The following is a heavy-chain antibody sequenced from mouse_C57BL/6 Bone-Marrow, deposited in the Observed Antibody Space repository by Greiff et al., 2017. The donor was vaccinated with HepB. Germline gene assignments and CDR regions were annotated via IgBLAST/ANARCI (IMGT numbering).Heavy chain of an antibody. D-gene: IGHD2-2*01. Sequence: VQLQQSGTVLARPGASVKMSCKTSGYTFTSYWMHWVKQRPGQGLEWIGAIYPGNSDTSYNQKFKGKAKLTAVTSASTAYMELSSLTNEDSAVYYCTRRTYGYPAWFAYWGQGTLVTVSA. J-gene: IGHJ3*01. CDR1: GYTFTSYW. V-gene: IGHV1-5*01. CDR3: TRRTYGYPAWFAY. CDR2: IYPGNSDT.